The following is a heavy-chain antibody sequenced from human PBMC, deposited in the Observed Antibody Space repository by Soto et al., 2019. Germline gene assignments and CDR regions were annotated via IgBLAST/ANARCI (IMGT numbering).Heavy chain of an antibody. CDR2: IYHSGST. D-gene: IGHD6-13*01. Sequence: QLQLQESGSGLVKPSQTLSLTCAVSGGSISSGGYSWSWIRQPPGKGLEWIGYIYHSGSTYYNPSLLSRDTSPVDRAKNQFSQKLSSVTAADTAVYYCASVGIAAAGTRYYYYGMDVWGQGTTVTVSS. CDR3: ASVGIAAAGTRYYYYGMDV. V-gene: IGHV4-30-2*01. CDR1: GGSISSGGYS. J-gene: IGHJ6*02.